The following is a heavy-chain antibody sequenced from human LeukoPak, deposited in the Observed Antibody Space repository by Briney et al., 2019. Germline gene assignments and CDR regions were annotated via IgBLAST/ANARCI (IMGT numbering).Heavy chain of an antibody. D-gene: IGHD4-23*01. V-gene: IGHV3-7*03. Sequence: GGSLRLSCAASGFTFSSYWMSWVRQAPGKGLEWVANIKQDGSEKYYVDSVKGRFTISRDNAKNSLYLQMNSLRAEDTAVYYCAKPPEDGGNLNWYFDLWGRGTLVTVSS. CDR3: AKPPEDGGNLNWYFDL. CDR1: GFTFSSYW. J-gene: IGHJ2*01. CDR2: IKQDGSEK.